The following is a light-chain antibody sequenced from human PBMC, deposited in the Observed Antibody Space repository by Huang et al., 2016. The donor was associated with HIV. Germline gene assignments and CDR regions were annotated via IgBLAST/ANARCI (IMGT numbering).Light chain of an antibody. CDR3: MQALQTPRT. CDR2: LGS. V-gene: IGKV2-28*01. Sequence: DIVMTQSPLSLPVTPGEAASISCRSSQSLLHSNGYTYLDWYLQKPGQSPPLLIDLGSHRASGVPDRFSGSGSGTDFTLKVNRVEAEDVGIYYCMQALQTPRTFGQGTKVEIK. J-gene: IGKJ1*01. CDR1: QSLLHSNGYTY.